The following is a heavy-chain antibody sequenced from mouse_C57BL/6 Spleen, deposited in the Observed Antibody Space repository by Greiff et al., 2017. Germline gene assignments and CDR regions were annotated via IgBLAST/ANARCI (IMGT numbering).Heavy chain of an antibody. Sequence: EVNLVESEGGLVQPGRSMKLSCTASGFTFSDYYMAWVRQVPEKGLEWVANINYDGSSTYYLDSLKSRFIISRDNAKNILYLQMSSLKSEDTATYYCARSLLRDYFDYWGQGTTLTVSS. CDR3: ARSLLRDYFDY. V-gene: IGHV5-16*01. J-gene: IGHJ2*01. CDR1: GFTFSDYY. D-gene: IGHD1-2*01. CDR2: INYDGSST.